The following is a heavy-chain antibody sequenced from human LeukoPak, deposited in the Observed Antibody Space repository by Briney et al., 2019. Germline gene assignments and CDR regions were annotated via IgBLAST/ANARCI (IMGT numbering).Heavy chain of an antibody. D-gene: IGHD6-13*01. J-gene: IGHJ4*02. Sequence: GGSLRLSCAASGFTVSSNYMSWVRQAPGKGLEWVSVIYSGGSTYYADSVKGRFTISRDNSKNTLYLQMNSLRAEDTAVYYCAKIDSSSSWYGRLDYWGQGTLVTVSS. CDR3: AKIDSSSSWYGRLDY. CDR2: IYSGGST. CDR1: GFTVSSNY. V-gene: IGHV3-53*01.